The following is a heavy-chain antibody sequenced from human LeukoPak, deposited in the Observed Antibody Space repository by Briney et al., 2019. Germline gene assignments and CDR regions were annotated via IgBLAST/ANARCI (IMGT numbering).Heavy chain of an antibody. CDR3: ARHLNNGGYDCSFFDY. Sequence: SENLSFTFTVSAGSIFSYYWSWIRQPPGKGLEWMGYIYYSGTTNYHPSLKSLTTISVDTSKNQFSLRVSSVTAADTAVYYCARHLNNGGYDCSFFDYWGQGTLVTVSS. V-gene: IGHV4-59*08. CDR1: AGSIFSYY. J-gene: IGHJ4*02. CDR2: IYYSGTT. D-gene: IGHD2-21*01.